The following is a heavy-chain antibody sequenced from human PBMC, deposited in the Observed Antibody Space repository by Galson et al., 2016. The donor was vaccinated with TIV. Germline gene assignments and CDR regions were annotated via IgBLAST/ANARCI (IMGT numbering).Heavy chain of an antibody. CDR2: FDAAEGET. Sequence: SAKVSCKVSGYFLSKISMHWVRQVPGKGLEWMGGFDAAEGETIYAQRFRGRVSMTEDTSTHTAHMALSSLRSDETAVYFVGTGFRGALDIWGQGTMVTVSS. CDR1: GYFLSKIS. J-gene: IGHJ3*02. CDR3: GTGFRGALDI. V-gene: IGHV1-24*01. D-gene: IGHD2-21*01.